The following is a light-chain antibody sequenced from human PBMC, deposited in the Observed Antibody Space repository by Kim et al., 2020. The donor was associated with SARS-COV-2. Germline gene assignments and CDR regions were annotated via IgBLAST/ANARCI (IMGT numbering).Light chain of an antibody. CDR1: QSLSSSY. CDR3: HQDYHLPQT. Sequence: VVMTQSPATLSLSPGERATLSCRASQSLSSSYLSWYQQKAGQAPRLLIYGTSTRATGIPARFSGSGSGTDFTLTISSLQPEDIAVYYCHQDYHLPQTFGQGTKVDIK. J-gene: IGKJ1*01. V-gene: IGKV3D-7*01. CDR2: GTS.